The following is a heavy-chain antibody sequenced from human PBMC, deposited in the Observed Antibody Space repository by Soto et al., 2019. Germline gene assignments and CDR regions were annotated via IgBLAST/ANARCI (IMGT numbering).Heavy chain of an antibody. CDR1: GFSLSASGVG. CDR3: AHKGGGDRILDY. Sequence: QITLKESGPTLVKPTQTLTLTCTFSGFSLSASGVGVGWIRQPPGKALEWLAIIYWDDAKHYSPSLKSSLTITKDTSKNQVVLTMANMDPVDTATYCCAHKGGGDRILDYWGQGTLVTVSS. V-gene: IGHV2-5*02. J-gene: IGHJ4*02. D-gene: IGHD3-16*01. CDR2: IYWDDAK.